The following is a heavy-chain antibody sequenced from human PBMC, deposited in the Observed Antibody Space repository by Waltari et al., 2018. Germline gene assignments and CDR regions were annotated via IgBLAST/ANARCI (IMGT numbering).Heavy chain of an antibody. V-gene: IGHV4-34*01. CDR2: INHRGNT. J-gene: IGHJ3*02. D-gene: IGHD3-22*01. CDR3: ARVNDYYDTNGAFFDI. CDR1: GGSFSDYY. Sequence: ETLSLTCAVYGGSFSDYYWSWIRQPPGKGLEWVGQINHRGNTNYNPSLKTRVTISVDKSKNQFSLRLSSVTAADTAVYYCARVNDYYDTNGAFFDIWGQGTMVTVSS.